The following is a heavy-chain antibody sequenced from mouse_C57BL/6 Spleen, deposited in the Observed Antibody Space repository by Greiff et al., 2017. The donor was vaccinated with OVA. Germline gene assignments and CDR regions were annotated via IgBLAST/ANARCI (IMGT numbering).Heavy chain of an antibody. CDR3: AREISKGEVDY. J-gene: IGHJ4*01. D-gene: IGHD2-5*01. CDR1: GFTFSSYT. CDR2: ISGGGGNT. Sequence: EVQVVESGGGLVKPGGSLKLSCAASGFTFSSYTMSWVRQTPEKRLEWVATISGGGGNTYYPDSVKGRFTISRDNAKNTLYLQMSSLRSEDTALYYCAREISKGEVDYWGQGTSVTVSS. V-gene: IGHV5-9*01.